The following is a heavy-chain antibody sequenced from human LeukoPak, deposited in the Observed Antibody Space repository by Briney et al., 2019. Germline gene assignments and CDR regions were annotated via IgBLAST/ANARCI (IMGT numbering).Heavy chain of an antibody. CDR1: GDSVSSNSAT. CDR3: ARGLLTRELYYFDS. V-gene: IGHV6-1*01. D-gene: IGHD4-23*01. Sequence: SQTLSLTCAISGDSVSSNSATWNWIRQSPSRGLEWLGRTYYRSKWYDDYAVSVKSRITINPDTSKNQFSLHLNSVSPEDTAVYFCARGLLTRELYYFDSWGQGTLVTVSS. CDR2: TYYRSKWYD. J-gene: IGHJ4*02.